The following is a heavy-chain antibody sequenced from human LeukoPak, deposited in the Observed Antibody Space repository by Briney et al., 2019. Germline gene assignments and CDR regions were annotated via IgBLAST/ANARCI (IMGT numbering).Heavy chain of an antibody. V-gene: IGHV3-23*01. J-gene: IGHJ6*04. CDR2: ISGSGGST. D-gene: IGHD6-19*01. Sequence: GGSLRLSCAASGFTFSSYAMSWVRQAPGKGLEWVSAISGSGGSTYYADSVEGRFTISRDNSKNTLYLQMNSLRAEDTAVYYCAKDMSDSSGWYPYYGMDVWGKGTTVTVSS. CDR1: GFTFSSYA. CDR3: AKDMSDSSGWYPYYGMDV.